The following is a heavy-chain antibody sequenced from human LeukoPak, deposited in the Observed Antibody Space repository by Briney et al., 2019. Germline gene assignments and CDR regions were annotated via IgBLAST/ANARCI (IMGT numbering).Heavy chain of an antibody. CDR2: IYYSGST. D-gene: IGHD3-10*01. CDR3: AREGRDYYGSALMDV. V-gene: IGHV4-59*01. Sequence: SETLSLTCTVSGGSISSYYWSWIRQPPGKGLEWIGYIYYSGSTNYNPSLKSRVTISVDTSKNQFSLKLSSVTAADTAVYYCAREGRDYYGSALMDVWGQGTTVTVSS. J-gene: IGHJ6*02. CDR1: GGSISSYY.